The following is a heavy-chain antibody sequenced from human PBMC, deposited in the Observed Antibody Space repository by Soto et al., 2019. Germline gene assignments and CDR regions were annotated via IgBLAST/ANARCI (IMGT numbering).Heavy chain of an antibody. CDR2: INAGNGNT. V-gene: IGHV1-3*01. D-gene: IGHD6-13*01. CDR1: GYTFTSYV. Sequence: GASVKVSCKASGYTFTSYVVHWVRQAPGQRLEWMGWINAGNGNTKYSQKFQGRVTITRDTSASTAYMELSSLRSEDTAVYYCASLAASPYYYGMDVWGQGTTVTVSS. CDR3: ASLAASPYYYGMDV. J-gene: IGHJ6*02.